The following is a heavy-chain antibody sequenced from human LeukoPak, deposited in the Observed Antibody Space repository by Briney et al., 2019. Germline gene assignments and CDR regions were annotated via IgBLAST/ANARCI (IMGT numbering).Heavy chain of an antibody. CDR1: GYTFTGYY. CDR3: ARDIAAVADPYYYMDV. J-gene: IGHJ6*03. D-gene: IGHD6-13*01. Sequence: EASVKVSCKASGYTFTGYYMHWVRQAPGQGLEWMGWINPNSGGTNYAQKFQGRVTMTRDTSISTAYMELSRLRSDDTAVYYCARDIAAVADPYYYMDVWGKGTTVTVPS. CDR2: INPNSGGT. V-gene: IGHV1-2*02.